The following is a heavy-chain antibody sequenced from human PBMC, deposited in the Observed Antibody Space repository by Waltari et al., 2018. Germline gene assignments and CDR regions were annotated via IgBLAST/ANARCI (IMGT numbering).Heavy chain of an antibody. V-gene: IGHV5-10-1*03. CDR2: IDPSDSYT. J-gene: IGHJ5*02. D-gene: IGHD6-6*01. CDR1: GYSFTSYW. Sequence: EVQLVQSGAEVKKPGESLRISCKGSGYSFTSYWISWVRQMPGKGLEWMGRIDPSDSYTNYSPSFQGHFTISADKSISTAYLQWSSLKASDTAMYYCARLGVDGYSSSWLDPWGQGTLVTVSS. CDR3: ARLGVDGYSSSWLDP.